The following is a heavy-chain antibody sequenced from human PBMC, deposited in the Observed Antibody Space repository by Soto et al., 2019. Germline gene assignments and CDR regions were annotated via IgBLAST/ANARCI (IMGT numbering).Heavy chain of an antibody. D-gene: IGHD5-18*01. V-gene: IGHV4-30-2*01. Sequence: SETLSLTCTVSGGSISSGGYYWSWIRQHPGKGLEWIGYIYHSGSTYYNPSLKSRVTISVDRSKNQFSLKLSSVTAADTAVYYCARGVDTAMVTGRYNWFDPWGQGTLVTVSS. CDR1: GGSISSGGYY. CDR3: ARGVDTAMVTGRYNWFDP. CDR2: IYHSGST. J-gene: IGHJ5*02.